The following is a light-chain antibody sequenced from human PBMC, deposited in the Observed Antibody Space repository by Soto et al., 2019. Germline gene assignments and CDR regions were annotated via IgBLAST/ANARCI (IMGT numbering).Light chain of an antibody. Sequence: QSALTQPASVSGSPGQSITISCTGTSSDVGGHNSVSWYRQDPGKAPKLMIYDVSNRPSGVSDCFSGSKSGNTASLTISGLQIEDEADYYCSSFTSSVTYVFGTGTKVTVL. CDR2: DVS. CDR1: SSDVGGHNS. V-gene: IGLV2-14*01. CDR3: SSFTSSVTYV. J-gene: IGLJ1*01.